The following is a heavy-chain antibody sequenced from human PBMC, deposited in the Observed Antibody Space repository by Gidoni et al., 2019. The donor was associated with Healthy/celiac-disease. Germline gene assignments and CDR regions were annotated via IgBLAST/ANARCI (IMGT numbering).Heavy chain of an antibody. D-gene: IGHD2-2*01. Sequence: EVQLLESGGGLVQPGGSLRLSCAASGFTFSSYAMSWVRQAPGKGLEWVSAISGSGGSTYYADSVKGRFTISRDNSKNTLYLQMNSLRAEDTAVYYCAKRCCYDYYYYYYMDVWGKGTTVTVSS. J-gene: IGHJ6*03. CDR2: ISGSGGST. CDR3: AKRCCYDYYYYYYMDV. V-gene: IGHV3-23*01. CDR1: GFTFSSYA.